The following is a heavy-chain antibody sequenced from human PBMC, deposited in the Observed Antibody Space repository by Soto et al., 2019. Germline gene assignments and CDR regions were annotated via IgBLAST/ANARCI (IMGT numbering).Heavy chain of an antibody. CDR2: IYHSGST. Sequence: SETLSLTCAVSGGSISSSNWWSWVRQPPGKGLEWIGEIYHSGSTNYNPSLKSRVTISVDKSKNQFSLNLSSVTAADTAVYYCARGNGDYYYGMDVWGQGTTVTV. J-gene: IGHJ6*02. CDR1: GGSISSSNW. V-gene: IGHV4-4*02. D-gene: IGHD2-8*01. CDR3: ARGNGDYYYGMDV.